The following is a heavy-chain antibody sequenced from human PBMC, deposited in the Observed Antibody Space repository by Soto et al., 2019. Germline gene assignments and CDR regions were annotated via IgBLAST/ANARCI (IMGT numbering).Heavy chain of an antibody. CDR2: INPNSGGT. CDR3: ARALNGYSSSWYGYYYGMDV. Sequence: GASVKVSCKASGYTFTGYYMHWVRQAPGQGLEWMGWINPNSGGTNYAQKFQGRVTMTRDTSISTAYMELSRLRSDDTAVYYCARALNGYSSSWYGYYYGMDVWGQGTTVTVSS. J-gene: IGHJ6*02. CDR1: GYTFTGYY. V-gene: IGHV1-2*02. D-gene: IGHD6-13*01.